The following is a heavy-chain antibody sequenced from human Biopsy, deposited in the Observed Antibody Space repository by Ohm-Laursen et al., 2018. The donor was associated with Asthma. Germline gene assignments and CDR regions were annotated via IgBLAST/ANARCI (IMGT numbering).Heavy chain of an antibody. V-gene: IGHV3-30-3*01. CDR2: ISYDGTNK. D-gene: IGHD1-20*01. J-gene: IGHJ6*02. CDR3: ARDLRSDNWNPWGMDV. CDR1: GFTFSDYD. Sequence: SLRLSCSASGFTFSDYDMHWVRQAPGKGLEWVTVISYDGTNKDYADSVKGRFTFSRDNSQNTLSLEMNSLRVEDTAVYYCARDLRSDNWNPWGMDVWGLGTTVTVAS.